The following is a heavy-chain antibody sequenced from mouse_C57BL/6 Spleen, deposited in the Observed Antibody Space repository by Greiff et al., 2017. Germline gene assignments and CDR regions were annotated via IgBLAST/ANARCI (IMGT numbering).Heavy chain of an antibody. CDR2: ISDGGSYT. CDR1: GFTFSSYA. Sequence: DVMLVESGGGLVKPGGSLKLSCAASGFTFSSYAMSWVRQTPEKRLEWVATISDGGSYTYYPDNVKGRCTISRDNAKNNLYLQMSHLKSEDTAMYYCARGGAYYSNYDYAMDCWGQGTSVTVSS. CDR3: ARGGAYYSNYDYAMDC. D-gene: IGHD2-5*01. V-gene: IGHV5-4*03. J-gene: IGHJ4*01.